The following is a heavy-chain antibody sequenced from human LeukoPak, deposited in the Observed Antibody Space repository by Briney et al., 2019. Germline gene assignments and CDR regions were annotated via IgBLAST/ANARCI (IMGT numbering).Heavy chain of an antibody. J-gene: IGHJ4*02. V-gene: IGHV4-34*01. CDR3: AIEALYCSGGSCLDY. CDR2: INHSGST. Sequence: SETLSLTCAVYGGSFSGYYWSWIRQPPGKGLEWIGEINHSGSTNYNPSLKSRVTISVDTSKNQFSLKLSSVTAADTAVYYCAIEALYCSGGSCLDYWGQGTLVTVSS. D-gene: IGHD2-15*01. CDR1: GGSFSGYY.